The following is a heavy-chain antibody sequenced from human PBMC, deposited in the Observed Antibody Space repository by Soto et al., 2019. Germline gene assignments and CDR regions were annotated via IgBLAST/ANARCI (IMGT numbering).Heavy chain of an antibody. Sequence: TLSLTCAVSGGSISSGNSYSWSWIRQPPGKGLEWIGSTPHTGSSYNNPSLKSRVTISVNTSKNQFSLNLRSVTAADTAVYYCARDSDYYSSGSFDYWGQGTLVTVSS. CDR1: GGSISSGNSYS. V-gene: IGHV4-30-2*05. D-gene: IGHD3-10*01. CDR2: TPHTGSS. J-gene: IGHJ4*02. CDR3: ARDSDYYSSGSFDY.